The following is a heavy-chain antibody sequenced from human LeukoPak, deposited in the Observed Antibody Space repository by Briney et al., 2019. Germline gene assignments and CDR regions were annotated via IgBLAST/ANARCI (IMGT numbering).Heavy chain of an antibody. J-gene: IGHJ3*02. CDR2: IRYDGSNK. V-gene: IGHV3-30*02. D-gene: IGHD2-15*01. Sequence: GGSLRLSCAASGFTFSSYGMHWVRQAPGKGLEWVAFIRYDGSNKYYADSVKGRFTISRDNSKNTLYLQMNSLRAEDTAVYYCAKDSNPYCSGGSCTAFDIWGQGTMVTVSS. CDR1: GFTFSSYG. CDR3: AKDSNPYCSGGSCTAFDI.